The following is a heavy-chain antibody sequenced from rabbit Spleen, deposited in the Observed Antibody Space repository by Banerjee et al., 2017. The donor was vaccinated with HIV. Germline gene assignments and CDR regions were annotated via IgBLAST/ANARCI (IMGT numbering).Heavy chain of an antibody. J-gene: IGHJ4*01. CDR3: ATSRAYYGRL. CDR1: GFSFNRNYW. D-gene: IGHD2-1*01. V-gene: IGHV1S45*01. Sequence: QEQLEESGGDLVKPGGSLKLTCTASGFSFNRNYWISWVRQAPGKGLEWIASISTGSGGDSYYASWAKGRLTSSKTSSTTVTLQMTSLTDADTATYFCATSRAYYGRLWGQGTLVTVS. CDR2: ISTGSGGDS.